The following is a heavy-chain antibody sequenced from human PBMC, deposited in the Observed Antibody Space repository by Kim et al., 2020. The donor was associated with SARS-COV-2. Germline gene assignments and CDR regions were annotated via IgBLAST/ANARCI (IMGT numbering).Heavy chain of an antibody. Sequence: SETLSLTCTVSGDSISRSSNYWGWIRQPPGKGLEWIGSINYSGNTYYNPSHKSRVTISVDTSKNQFSLKMRSVTAADTAVYYCARLASENSAVEYWGQGT. CDR1: GDSISRSSNY. J-gene: IGHJ4*02. V-gene: IGHV4-39*01. CDR3: ARLASENSAVEY. CDR2: INYSGNT.